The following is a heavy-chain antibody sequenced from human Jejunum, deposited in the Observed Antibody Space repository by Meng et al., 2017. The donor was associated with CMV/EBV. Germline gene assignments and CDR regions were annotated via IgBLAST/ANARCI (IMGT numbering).Heavy chain of an antibody. V-gene: IGHV1-2*02. CDR1: GYTFTDSY. Sequence: SGYTFTDSYLHWVRRAPGQGPEWMGWIFPDTGGTTYAQTFQGRVTMSLDTSITTLYMELSRLRSDATAVYYCTATPRGSGTSYVYWGQGTMVTVSS. CDR3: TATPRGSGTSYVY. CDR2: IFPDTGGT. D-gene: IGHD1-26*01. J-gene: IGHJ4*02.